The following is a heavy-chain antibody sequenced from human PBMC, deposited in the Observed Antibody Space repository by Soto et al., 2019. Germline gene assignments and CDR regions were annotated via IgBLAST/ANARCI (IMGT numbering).Heavy chain of an antibody. CDR3: AREGRGYCASTSCPGI. Sequence: PGGSLRLSCAASGITFSGYWMSWVRQAPGKGLEWVANIKGDGSEKNYVDSVKDRFTISIDNAKTSLFLQMDSLRVEDTVVFYCAREGRGYCASTSCPGIWGQGTLVTVSS. D-gene: IGHD2-2*01. CDR1: GITFSGYW. CDR2: IKGDGSEK. V-gene: IGHV3-7*01. J-gene: IGHJ1*01.